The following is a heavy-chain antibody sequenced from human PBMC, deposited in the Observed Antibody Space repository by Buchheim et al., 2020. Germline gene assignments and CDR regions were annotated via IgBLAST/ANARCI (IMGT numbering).Heavy chain of an antibody. J-gene: IGHJ4*02. D-gene: IGHD4-23*01. CDR3: ARSVEDSTSVANFDY. CDR1: GGSISGSGYY. CDR2: TLYSGST. V-gene: IGHV4-39*01. Sequence: QLQLQESGPGLVKPSETLSLTCTVSGGSISGSGYYWGWIRQPPGRGLEWIGSTLYSGSTYYNPSLKSRVTISVDTSKNQLSLQLTSVTAADTAVFYCARSVEDSTSVANFDYWGQGTL.